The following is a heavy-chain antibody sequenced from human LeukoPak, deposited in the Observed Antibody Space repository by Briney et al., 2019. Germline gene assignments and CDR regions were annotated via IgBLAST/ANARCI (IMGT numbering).Heavy chain of an antibody. Sequence: PSETLSLTCGVYGGSFRGYSWSWIRQPPGKGLEWIGEINHSGSTNYNPSLKSRVTISADTSKSQFSLRLTSVTAADTAVYYCASGYFDWLFAFDIWGQGTMVTVSS. D-gene: IGHD3-9*01. CDR3: ASGYFDWLFAFDI. CDR1: GGSFRGYS. J-gene: IGHJ3*02. V-gene: IGHV4-34*01. CDR2: INHSGST.